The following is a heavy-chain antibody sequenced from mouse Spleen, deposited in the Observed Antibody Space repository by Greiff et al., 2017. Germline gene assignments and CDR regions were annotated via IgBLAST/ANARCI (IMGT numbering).Heavy chain of an antibody. V-gene: IGHV1-82*01. J-gene: IGHJ2*01. CDR3: ARKLLGDY. Sequence: QVQLQQSGPELVKPGASVKISCKASGYAFSSSWMNWVKQRPGKGLEWIGRIYPGDGDTNYNGKFKGKATLTADKSSSTAYMQLSSLTSEDSAVYFCARKLLGDYWGQGTTLTVSS. CDR1: GYAFSSSW. D-gene: IGHD4-1*01. CDR2: IYPGDGDT.